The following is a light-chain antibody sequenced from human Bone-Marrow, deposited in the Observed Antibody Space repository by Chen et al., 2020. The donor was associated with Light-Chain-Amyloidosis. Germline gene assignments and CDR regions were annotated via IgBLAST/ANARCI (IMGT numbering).Light chain of an antibody. CDR3: SSYSITNTLV. CDR2: EDT. CDR1: SSDVGGDNH. J-gene: IGLJ1*01. V-gene: IGLV2-14*01. Sequence: QSALTQPASVSGSPGQSITISCTGTSSDVGGDNHVSWYQQHPDKAPKLMIYEDTNRPSWVPHRFSGSKSDNTASLTISVLQTEDEADYFCSSYSITNTLVFGSGTRVTVL.